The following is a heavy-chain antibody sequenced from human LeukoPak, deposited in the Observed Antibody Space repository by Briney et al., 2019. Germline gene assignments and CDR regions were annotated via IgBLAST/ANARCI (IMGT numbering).Heavy chain of an antibody. J-gene: IGHJ4*02. Sequence: GGCLRLSCAASEFTFSSYWMSRVRQAPGKGLEWVANIKQDGSEKYYVDSVKGRFTISRDNAKNSLYLQMNSLRAEDTAVYYCARKGYSYGGFDYWGQGTLVTVSS. CDR2: IKQDGSEK. CDR3: ARKGYSYGGFDY. CDR1: EFTFSSYW. D-gene: IGHD5-18*01. V-gene: IGHV3-7*03.